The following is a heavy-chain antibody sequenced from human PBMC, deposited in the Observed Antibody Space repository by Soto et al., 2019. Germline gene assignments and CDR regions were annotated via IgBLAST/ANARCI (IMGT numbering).Heavy chain of an antibody. J-gene: IGHJ1*01. V-gene: IGHV4-59*08. CDR2: IYYSGST. CDR3: ARGRYDYIWGSYRYGEYFQQ. D-gene: IGHD3-16*02. Sequence: SETLSLTCTVSGGSISSYYWSWIRQPPGKELEWIGYIYYSGSTNYNPSLKSRVTISVDTSKNQFSLRLTSVTAADTAVYYCARGRYDYIWGSYRYGEYFQQWGQGTLVTVSP. CDR1: GGSISSYY.